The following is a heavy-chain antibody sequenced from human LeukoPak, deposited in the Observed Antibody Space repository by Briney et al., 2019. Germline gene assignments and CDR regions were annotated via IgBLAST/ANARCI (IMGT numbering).Heavy chain of an antibody. CDR2: IKEDGSEK. J-gene: IGHJ4*02. Sequence: GGSLRLSCAASGFTFSSYGMHWVRQAPGKGLEWVANIKEDGSEKYYVDSVKGRFTISRDNAKNSLYLQMNSLRAEDTAVYYCARSGSYPKRGFEYWGQGTLVTVSS. D-gene: IGHD1-26*01. V-gene: IGHV3-7*03. CDR1: GFTFSSYG. CDR3: ARSGSYPKRGFEY.